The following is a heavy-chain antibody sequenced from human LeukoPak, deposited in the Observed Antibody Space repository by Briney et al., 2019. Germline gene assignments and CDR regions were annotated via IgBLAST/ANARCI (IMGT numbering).Heavy chain of an antibody. J-gene: IGHJ4*02. Sequence: PGGSLRLSCAASGFTFSSYWMHWVRQAPGKGLVWVSRINTDGSGSSTSYADSVKGRFTISRDNAKNTLYLQMNSLRAEDTAVYYCARAAVPQPRYYFDYWGQGTLVTVSS. V-gene: IGHV3-74*01. CDR2: INTDGSGSST. CDR1: GFTFSSYW. D-gene: IGHD5-18*01. CDR3: ARAAVPQPRYYFDY.